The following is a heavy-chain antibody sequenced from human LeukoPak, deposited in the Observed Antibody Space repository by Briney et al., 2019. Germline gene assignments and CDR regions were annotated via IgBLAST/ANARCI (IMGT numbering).Heavy chain of an antibody. D-gene: IGHD5-24*01. V-gene: IGHV4-39*01. J-gene: IGHJ4*02. CDR2: IYSSGNT. Sequence: SETLSLTCSVSGGSMTSFTYWWGWIRQPPGKGLEWIGNIYSSGNTYYIPSLKSRLTMSVDTSQNLFSLKLTSVTAADTAIYYCATRREGYTYFDYWGQGALATVSS. CDR1: GGSMTSFTYW. CDR3: ATRREGYTYFDY.